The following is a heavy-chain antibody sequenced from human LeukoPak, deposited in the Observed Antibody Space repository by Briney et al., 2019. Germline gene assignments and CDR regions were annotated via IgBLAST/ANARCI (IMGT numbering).Heavy chain of an antibody. Sequence: GGSLRLSCAASGFTFSSYSMNWVRQAPGKGLEWVSAISGSGGSTYYADSVKGWFTISRDNSKNTLYLQMNSLRAEDTAVYYCAKDRGSAVAGRSFDPWGQGTLVTVSS. D-gene: IGHD6-19*01. V-gene: IGHV3-23*01. J-gene: IGHJ5*02. CDR1: GFTFSSYS. CDR2: ISGSGGST. CDR3: AKDRGSAVAGRSFDP.